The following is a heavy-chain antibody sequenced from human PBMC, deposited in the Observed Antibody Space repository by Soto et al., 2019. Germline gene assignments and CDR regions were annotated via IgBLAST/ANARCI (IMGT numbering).Heavy chain of an antibody. D-gene: IGHD2-15*01. CDR1: GGSISSGGYY. J-gene: IGHJ3*02. CDR2: IYYSGST. CDR3: ARDGVVVAATHDAFDI. Sequence: PSETLSLTCTVSGGSISSGGYYWSWIRQHPGKGLEWIGYIYYSGSTYYNPSLKSRVTISVDTSKNQFSLKLSSVTAADTAVYYCARDGVVVAATHDAFDIWGQGTMVTVSS. V-gene: IGHV4-31*03.